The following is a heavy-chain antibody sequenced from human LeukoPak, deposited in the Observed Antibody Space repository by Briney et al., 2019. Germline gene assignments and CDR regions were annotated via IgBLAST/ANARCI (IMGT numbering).Heavy chain of an antibody. Sequence: SETLSLTCTVSGGSISRSSYYWGWIRQPPGKGLEWIGSIYYSGSTYYNPSLKSRVTISVDTSKNQFSLKLSSVTAADTAVYYCARLLEGITGTNYWGQGTLVTVSS. V-gene: IGHV4-39*01. J-gene: IGHJ4*02. CDR2: IYYSGST. CDR3: ARLLEGITGTNY. CDR1: GGSISRSSYY. D-gene: IGHD1-20*01.